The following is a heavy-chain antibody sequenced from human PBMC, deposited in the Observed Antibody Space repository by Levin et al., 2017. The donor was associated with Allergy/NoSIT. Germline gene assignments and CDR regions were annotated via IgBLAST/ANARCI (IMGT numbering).Heavy chain of an antibody. CDR3: ARDLLGGYYYGSGSYMY. CDR2: INPNSGGT. J-gene: IGHJ4*02. CDR1: GYTFTGYY. Sequence: GESLKISCKASGYTFTGYYMHWVRQAPGQGLEWMGRINPNSGGTNYAQKFQGRVTMTRDTSISTAYMELSRLRSDDTAVYYCARDLLGGYYYGSGSYMYWGQGTLVTVSS. D-gene: IGHD3-10*01. V-gene: IGHV1-2*06.